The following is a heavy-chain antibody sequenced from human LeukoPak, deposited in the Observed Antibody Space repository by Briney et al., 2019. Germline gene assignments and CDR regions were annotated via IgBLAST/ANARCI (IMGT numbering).Heavy chain of an antibody. Sequence: SETLSLTCAVYGGSFSDYYWSWIRQPPGKGLEWIGEINHSGSTNYNTFLKSRVTISVDTSKSQFSLKLSSVTAADTAVYYCARDNYGPPYWYFDLWGRGTLVTVSS. J-gene: IGHJ2*01. CDR3: ARDNYGPPYWYFDL. CDR1: GGSFSDYY. CDR2: INHSGST. V-gene: IGHV4-34*01. D-gene: IGHD4-17*01.